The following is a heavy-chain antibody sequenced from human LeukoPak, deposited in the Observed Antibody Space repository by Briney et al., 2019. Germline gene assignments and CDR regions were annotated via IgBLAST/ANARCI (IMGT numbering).Heavy chain of an antibody. CDR1: GGSISSYY. D-gene: IGHD5-18*01. J-gene: IGHJ6*02. Sequence: SETLSLTCTVSGGSISSYYWSWIRQPPGKGLEWIGYIYYSGSTNYNPSLKSRVTISVDTSKNQFSLKLSSVTAADTAVYYCARNVDTYYYGMDVWGQGTTVTVSS. CDR3: ARNVDTYYYGMDV. V-gene: IGHV4-59*01. CDR2: IYYSGST.